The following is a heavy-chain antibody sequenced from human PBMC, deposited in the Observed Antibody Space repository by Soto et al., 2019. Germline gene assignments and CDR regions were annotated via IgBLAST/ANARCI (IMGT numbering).Heavy chain of an antibody. J-gene: IGHJ4*02. CDR1: GYTFTSYD. CDR3: ARDGWFGELSPDRFDY. D-gene: IGHD3-10*01. CDR2: MNPNSGNT. Sequence: QVQLVQSGAEVKKPGASVKVSCKASGYTFTSYDINWVRQATGQGLEWMGWMNPNSGNTGYAQKFQGRVTMTRNTSISTAYMELSSLRSEDTAVYYCARDGWFGELSPDRFDYWGQGTLVTVSS. V-gene: IGHV1-8*01.